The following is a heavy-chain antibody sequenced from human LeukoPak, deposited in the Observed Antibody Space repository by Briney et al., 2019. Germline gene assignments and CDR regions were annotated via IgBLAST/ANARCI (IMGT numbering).Heavy chain of an antibody. Sequence: GGSLRLSCAASGFTFSSYWMHWVRQVPGKGLVWVSRFNTDGSTTTYADSVKGRFTVSRDNAKNMLYLQMNSLRAEDTAVYYCTRDPRNYALDYWGLGTLVTVSS. D-gene: IGHD3-16*01. CDR3: TRDPRNYALDY. CDR1: GFTFSSYW. CDR2: FNTDGSTT. V-gene: IGHV3-74*01. J-gene: IGHJ4*02.